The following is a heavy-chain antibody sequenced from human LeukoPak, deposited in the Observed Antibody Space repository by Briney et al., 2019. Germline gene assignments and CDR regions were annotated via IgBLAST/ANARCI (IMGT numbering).Heavy chain of an antibody. Sequence: SETLSLTCTVSGGSISNFYWSWIRQPAGKGLEWIGYIYYSGSTNYNPSLKSRVTISVDTSKNQFSLKLSSVTAADTAVYYCARDSSYYGDYFLDYWGQGTLVTVSS. CDR1: GGSISNFY. J-gene: IGHJ4*02. D-gene: IGHD4-17*01. V-gene: IGHV4-59*01. CDR3: ARDSSYYGDYFLDY. CDR2: IYYSGST.